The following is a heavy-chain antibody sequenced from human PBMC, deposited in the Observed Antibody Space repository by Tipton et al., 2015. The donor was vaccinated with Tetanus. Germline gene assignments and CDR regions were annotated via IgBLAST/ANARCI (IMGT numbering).Heavy chain of an antibody. J-gene: IGHJ4*02. CDR1: GGSISSGGYY. Sequence: TLSLTCTVSGGSISSGGYYWSWIRQHPGKGLEWIGDIYYSGSTYYNPSLKSRVTISVDTSKNQFSLQLNSVTAADTAVFYCSRDQARGARGWNYFDYWGRGALAAVSS. V-gene: IGHV4-31*03. CDR2: IYYSGST. CDR3: SRDQARGARGWNYFDY. D-gene: IGHD6-6*01.